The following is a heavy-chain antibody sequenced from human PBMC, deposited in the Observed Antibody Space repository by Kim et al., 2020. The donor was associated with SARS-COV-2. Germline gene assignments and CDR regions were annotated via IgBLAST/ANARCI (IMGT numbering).Heavy chain of an antibody. Sequence: GESLKISCKGSGYSFTSYWISWVRQMPGKGLEWMGRIDPSDSYTNYSPSFQGHVTISADKSISTAYLQWSSLKASDTAMYYCARYGAGYSSGWFIDYWGQGTLVTVSS. J-gene: IGHJ4*02. CDR1: GYSFTSYW. V-gene: IGHV5-10-1*01. CDR2: IDPSDSYT. D-gene: IGHD6-19*01. CDR3: ARYGAGYSSGWFIDY.